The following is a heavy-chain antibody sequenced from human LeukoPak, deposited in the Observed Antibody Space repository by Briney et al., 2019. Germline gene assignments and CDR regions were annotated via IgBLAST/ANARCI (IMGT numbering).Heavy chain of an antibody. J-gene: IGHJ4*02. Sequence: PSETLSLTCSVSGGAISGYYWSWIRQPPGKGLEWIGEINHSGSTNYNPSLKSRVTISVDTSKNQFSLKLSSVTAADTAVYYCAREEYGVDRRPFDYWGQGTLVTVSS. CDR1: GGAISGYY. CDR2: INHSGST. V-gene: IGHV4-34*01. D-gene: IGHD4-17*01. CDR3: AREEYGVDRRPFDY.